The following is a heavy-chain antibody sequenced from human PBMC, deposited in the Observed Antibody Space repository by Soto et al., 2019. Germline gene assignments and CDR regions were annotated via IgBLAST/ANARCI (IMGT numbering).Heavy chain of an antibody. CDR1: GGSFSGYY. V-gene: IGHV4-34*01. CDR3: ARDKITGLFDY. Sequence: SDTLSLTCAVYGGSFSGYYWTWIRQPPGTGLEWIGEINHSGSTNYNPSLKSRVTISVDTSKNQFSLTLTSVTAADTAVYYCARDKITGLFDYWGQGTLVTVS. D-gene: IGHD2-8*02. J-gene: IGHJ4*02. CDR2: INHSGST.